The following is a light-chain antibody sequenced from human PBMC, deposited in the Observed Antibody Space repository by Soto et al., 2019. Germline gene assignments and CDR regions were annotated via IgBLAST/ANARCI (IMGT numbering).Light chain of an antibody. J-gene: IGKJ3*01. V-gene: IGKV1-5*03. CDR3: QQYYIYPHT. CDR1: ESISSW. Sequence: DIRMTQSPSTLSASVGDRVTITCRASESISSWLAWYQQKPGKAPKLLIYKASSLESGVPSRFRGSGSGIESTLTISSLQPDDFATYLCQQYYIYPHTFGPGTKVDI. CDR2: KAS.